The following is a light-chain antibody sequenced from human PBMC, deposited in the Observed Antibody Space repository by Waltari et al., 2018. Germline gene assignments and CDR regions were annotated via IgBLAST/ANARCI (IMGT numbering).Light chain of an antibody. Sequence: QSVLTQPPSASGTPGQRVTISCSGSSSNIGSNVVNWYQQVPGTTPKLLIYRNDPRPSGVPDRFSGSKSGTSASLAISGLRPEDEAEYDCASWDDSLNGRWEFGGGTKVTVL. CDR3: ASWDDSLNGRWE. CDR1: SSNIGSNV. CDR2: RND. J-gene: IGLJ3*02. V-gene: IGLV1-44*01.